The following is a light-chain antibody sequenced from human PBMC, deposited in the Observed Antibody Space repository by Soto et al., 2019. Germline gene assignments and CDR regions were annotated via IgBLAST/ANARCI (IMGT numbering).Light chain of an antibody. CDR2: GAS. CDR1: QSVTAN. CDR3: QQYNNWPPLT. J-gene: IGKJ4*01. V-gene: IGKV3-15*01. Sequence: EIVMTQSPATLSVSPGESATLSCRASQSVTANLAWYQQKCGQAPRLLIYGASTRATGVPARFSGSGFGTEFTLTISSLQSEDFAAYYCQQYNNWPPLTFGGGTKVDIK.